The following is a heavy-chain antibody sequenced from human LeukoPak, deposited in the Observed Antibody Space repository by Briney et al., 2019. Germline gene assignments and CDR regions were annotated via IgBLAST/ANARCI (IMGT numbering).Heavy chain of an antibody. V-gene: IGHV4-34*01. CDR2: GGNSGGT. D-gene: IGHD1-26*01. CDR3: AKNGQSGFSFDP. CDR1: GGSLNGYY. J-gene: IGHJ5*02. Sequence: SETLSLTCAVYGGSLNGYYWSWNRQPPGKGLEWIGEGGNSGGTKFNPSLKSRVTISADTSKNQFSLKLSSVTAADTAVYYCAKNGQSGFSFDPWGQGTLVTVSS.